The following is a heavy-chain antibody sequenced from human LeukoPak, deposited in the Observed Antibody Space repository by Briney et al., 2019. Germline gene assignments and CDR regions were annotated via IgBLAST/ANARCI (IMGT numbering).Heavy chain of an antibody. V-gene: IGHV4-30-2*01. CDR3: ARGTRIAVAGTFFDY. J-gene: IGHJ4*02. D-gene: IGHD6-19*01. Sequence: SQTLSLTCTVSGASISSGGYYWSWIRQPPGKGLEWIGYIYHSESTYYNPSLKSRVTISVDRSKNQFSLKLSSVTAADTAVYYCARGTRIAVAGTFFDYWGQGTLVTVSS. CDR2: IYHSEST. CDR1: GASISSGGYY.